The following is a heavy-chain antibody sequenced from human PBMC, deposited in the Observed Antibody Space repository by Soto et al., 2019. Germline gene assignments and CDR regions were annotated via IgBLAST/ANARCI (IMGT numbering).Heavy chain of an antibody. CDR1: GFTFTNAW. V-gene: IGHV3-15*01. J-gene: IGHJ4*02. Sequence: EVQLVESGGGLVKPGGSLRLSCAASGFTFTNAWMSWVRQAPGKGLEWVGRVKRKTNGGTTDYAAPVKDRFNISRDDSKNTLYLQMNNLKTEDTAVYYCAKCYGSGTDCQEDYLAFWGQGTPVTVSS. CDR2: VKRKTNGGTT. CDR3: AKCYGSGTDCQEDYLAF. D-gene: IGHD3-10*01.